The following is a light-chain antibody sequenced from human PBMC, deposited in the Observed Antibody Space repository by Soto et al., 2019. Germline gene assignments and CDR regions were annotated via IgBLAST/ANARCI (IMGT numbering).Light chain of an antibody. CDR2: DAS. J-gene: IGKJ1*01. CDR1: QDISNS. V-gene: IGKV1-33*01. CDR3: YHYQLLPPRT. Sequence: DIQMTQSPSSLSASVGDKITITCQASQDISNSLNWYQQKPGKAPKLLIYDASNLETGVPSRFSGSGSGTDFTRTISSLQPEDIGTYFCYHYQLLPPRTFGPGTKVEI.